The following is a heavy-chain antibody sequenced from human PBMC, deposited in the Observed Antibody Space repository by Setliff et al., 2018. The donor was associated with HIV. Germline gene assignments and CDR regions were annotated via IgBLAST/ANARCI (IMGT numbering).Heavy chain of an antibody. CDR2: VHYSGST. V-gene: IGHV4-59*01. Sequence: PSETLSLTCTVSGLSMSYNYWTWIRQSPGKGLELIGYVHYSGSTRYNPSLKSRVTISVDTSKKKFSLKLTSMTATDTAVYYCASEKKAWSVSDSFYEYWGQGVPVTVSS. CDR1: GLSMSYNY. CDR3: ASEKKAWSVSDSFYEY. J-gene: IGHJ4*02. D-gene: IGHD3-3*01.